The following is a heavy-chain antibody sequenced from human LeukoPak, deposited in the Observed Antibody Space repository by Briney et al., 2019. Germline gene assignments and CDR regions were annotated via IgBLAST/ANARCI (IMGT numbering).Heavy chain of an antibody. Sequence: PQKCQRLTCAASGFTFSDYDMSWLRQAPGKGLEWVALIRSEGSDRYYADSVRGRFTISRDNSKKTLYVQINSLRAEDTAVYCCLIEHAAGYFDYWGEGSKLTVSS. CDR2: IRSEGSDR. CDR3: LIEHAAGYFDY. V-gene: IGHV3-33*01. J-gene: IGHJ4*02. D-gene: IGHD2/OR15-2a*01. CDR1: GFTFSDYD.